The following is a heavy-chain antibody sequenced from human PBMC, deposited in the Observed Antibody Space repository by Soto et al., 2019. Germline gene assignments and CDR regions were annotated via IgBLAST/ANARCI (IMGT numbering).Heavy chain of an antibody. J-gene: IGHJ6*02. Sequence: ASVKVSCKASGYTFTGYYMHWVRQAPGQGLEWMGWINPNSGGTNYAQKFQGWVTMTRDTSISTAYMELSRLRSDDTAVYYCARGGRHVLRFRLGPLDVWGQGTTVTVSS. V-gene: IGHV1-2*04. CDR1: GYTFTGYY. D-gene: IGHD3-3*01. CDR3: ARGGRHVLRFRLGPLDV. CDR2: INPNSGGT.